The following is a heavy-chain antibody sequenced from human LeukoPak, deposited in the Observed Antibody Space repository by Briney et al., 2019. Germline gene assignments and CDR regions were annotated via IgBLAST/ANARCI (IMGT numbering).Heavy chain of an antibody. J-gene: IGHJ6*02. V-gene: IGHV4-61*02. CDR2: IYTSGST. Sequence: SQTLSLTCTVSGGSISSGSYYWSWIRQPAGKGLEWIGRIYTSGSTNYNPSLKSRVTISVDTSKNQFSLKLSSVTAADTAVYYCARLPLYYYGMDVWGQGTTVTVSS. CDR1: GGSISSGSYY. CDR3: ARLPLYYYGMDV.